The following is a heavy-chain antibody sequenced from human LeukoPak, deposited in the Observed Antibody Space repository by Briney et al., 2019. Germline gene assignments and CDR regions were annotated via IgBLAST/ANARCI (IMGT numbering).Heavy chain of an antibody. J-gene: IGHJ4*02. D-gene: IGHD2-8*02. CDR2: ISFDAHIK. CDR1: GFTFSSYW. CDR3: ARDLSEKYCIDY. V-gene: IGHV3-30-3*01. Sequence: GGSLRLSCAASGFTFSSYWMHWVRQAPGKGLEWISFISFDAHIKYYANSVKGRLTISRDNSKNTLSLQMNSLRAEDTAIYYCARDLSEKYCIDYWGQGTLVTVSS.